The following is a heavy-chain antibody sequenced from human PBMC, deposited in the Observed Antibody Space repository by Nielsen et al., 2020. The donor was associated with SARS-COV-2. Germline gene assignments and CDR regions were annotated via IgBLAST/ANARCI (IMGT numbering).Heavy chain of an antibody. CDR2: TYYSGNT. Sequence: SETLSLTCTVSGGSISSRSYYWGWIRQPPGKGLEWIGSTYYSGNTYYNSSLKSRVTISVDTSKNQFSLQLSSVTAADTAVYYCARVDGGNSRYYYYGMDVWGQGTTVTVSS. J-gene: IGHJ6*02. CDR1: GGSISSRSYY. CDR3: ARVDGGNSRYYYYGMDV. V-gene: IGHV4-39*01. D-gene: IGHD4-23*01.